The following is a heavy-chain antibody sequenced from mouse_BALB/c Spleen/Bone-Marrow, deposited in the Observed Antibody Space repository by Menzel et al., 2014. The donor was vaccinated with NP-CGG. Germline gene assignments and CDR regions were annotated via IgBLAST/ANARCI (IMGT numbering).Heavy chain of an antibody. D-gene: IGHD2-1*01. CDR2: ISNGGGST. CDR1: GFTFSSYT. CDR3: ARQGVYYGKSYYAMDY. J-gene: IGHJ4*01. V-gene: IGHV5-12-2*01. Sequence: EVQGVESGGGLVQPGGSLKLSCAASGFTFSSYTMSWVRQTPEKRLEWVAYISNGGGSTYFPDTVKGRFTISRDNAKNTLYLQMSSLKSEDTAMYYCARQGVYYGKSYYAMDYWGQGTSVTVSS.